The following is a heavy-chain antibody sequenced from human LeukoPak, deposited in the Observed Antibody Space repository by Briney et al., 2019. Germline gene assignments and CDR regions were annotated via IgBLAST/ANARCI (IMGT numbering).Heavy chain of an antibody. D-gene: IGHD4-17*01. J-gene: IGHJ6*03. CDR2: IRNKANSYTT. V-gene: IGHV3-72*01. Sequence: PGGSLRLSCAASGFTFSDHYMDWVRQAPGKGLEWVGRIRNKANSYTTEYAASVKGRFTISGDDSANSLYLQMNSLKTEDTAVYYCARRSTVIASSYNYYYYMDVWGKGTTVTVSS. CDR1: GFTFSDHY. CDR3: ARRSTVIASSYNYYYYMDV.